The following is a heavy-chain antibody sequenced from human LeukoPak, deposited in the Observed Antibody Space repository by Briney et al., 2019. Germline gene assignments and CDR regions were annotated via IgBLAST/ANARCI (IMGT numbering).Heavy chain of an antibody. V-gene: IGHV4-59*05. Sequence: PSETLSLTCTVSGGSISSYYWSWIRQPPGKGLEWIGSIYYSGSTYYNPSLKSRVTISVDTSKNQFSLKLSSVTAADTAVYYCARLLGYCSSTSCYTSPVDYWGQGTLVTVSS. J-gene: IGHJ4*02. CDR1: GGSISSYY. CDR3: ARLLGYCSSTSCYTSPVDY. D-gene: IGHD2-2*02. CDR2: IYYSGST.